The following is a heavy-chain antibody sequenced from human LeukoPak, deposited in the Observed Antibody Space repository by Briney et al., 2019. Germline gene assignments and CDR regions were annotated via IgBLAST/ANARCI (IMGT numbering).Heavy chain of an antibody. CDR1: GGSISSYY. V-gene: IGHV4-59*08. CDR2: IYYSGST. J-gene: IGHJ3*02. CDR3: ASYSSSWYGDAFDI. Sequence: KASETLSLTCTVSGGSISSYYWSWIRQPPGKGLEWIGYIYYSGSTNYNPSLKSRVTISVDTSKNQFSLKLSSVTAADTAVYYCASYSSSWYGDAFDIWGQGTMVTVSS. D-gene: IGHD6-13*01.